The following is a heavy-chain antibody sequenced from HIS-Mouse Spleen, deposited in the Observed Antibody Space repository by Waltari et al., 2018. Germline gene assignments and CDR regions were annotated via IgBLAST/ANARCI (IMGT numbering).Heavy chain of an antibody. CDR3: AKGGLMVYAIGDY. D-gene: IGHD2-8*01. CDR2: IWYDGSNK. J-gene: IGHJ4*02. Sequence: QVQLVESGGGVVKPGRSLRLSCAASGFTFSSYCMNWVRQAPGKGLEWVAVIWYDGSNKYYADSVKGRFTISRDNSKNTLYLQMNSLRAEDTAVYYCAKGGLMVYAIGDYWGQGTLVTVSS. V-gene: IGHV3-33*06. CDR1: GFTFSSYC.